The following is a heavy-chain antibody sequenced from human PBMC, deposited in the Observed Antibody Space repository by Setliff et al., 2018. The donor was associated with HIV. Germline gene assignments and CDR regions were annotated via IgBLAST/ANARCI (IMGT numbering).Heavy chain of an antibody. V-gene: IGHV1-2*06. D-gene: IGHD2-8*01. Sequence: ASVKVSCKASGYTFSSYDINWVRQAPGQGLELMGRIIPSSGGTNYAQKFQGRVTMTRDTSISTAYMELSRLRSDDTAVYYCAKGPFEDGAPSPYYYFYGMDVWGQGTTVTVSS. CDR2: IIPSSGGT. CDR1: GYTFSSYD. CDR3: AKGPFEDGAPSPYYYFYGMDV. J-gene: IGHJ6*02.